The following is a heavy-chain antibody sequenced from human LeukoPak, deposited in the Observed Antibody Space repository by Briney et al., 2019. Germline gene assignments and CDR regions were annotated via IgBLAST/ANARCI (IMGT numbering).Heavy chain of an antibody. D-gene: IGHD3-22*01. CDR2: IKQDGSEK. J-gene: IGHJ4*02. V-gene: IGHV3-7*01. Sequence: PGGSQRLSCAASGFTFSSYWMSWVRQAPGKGLEWVANIKQDGSEKYYVDSVKGRFTISRDNAKNSLYLQMNSLRAEDTAVYYCARDSPQRYDSSGYYYLFDYWGQGTLVTVSS. CDR3: ARDSPQRYDSSGYYYLFDY. CDR1: GFTFSSYW.